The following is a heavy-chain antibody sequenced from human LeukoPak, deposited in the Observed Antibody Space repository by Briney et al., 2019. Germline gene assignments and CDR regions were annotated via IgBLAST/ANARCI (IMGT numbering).Heavy chain of an antibody. D-gene: IGHD3/OR15-3a*01. J-gene: IGHJ6*02. CDR1: GFTFSTYS. CDR3: ARVAFGLYVMDV. CDR2: TSSDSNYI. Sequence: GGSLRLSCAVSGFTFSTYSMNWVRQAPGKGLEWVSSTSSDSNYICYADSLKGRFTISRDNAKNSLYLQMISLRVEDTAVYYCARVAFGLYVMDVWGQGTTVTVSS. V-gene: IGHV3-21*01.